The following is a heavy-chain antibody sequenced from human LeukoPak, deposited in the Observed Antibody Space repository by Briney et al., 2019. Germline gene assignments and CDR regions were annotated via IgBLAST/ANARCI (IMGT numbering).Heavy chain of an antibody. CDR1: GGSISSGSYY. J-gene: IGHJ4*02. D-gene: IGHD1-14*01. Sequence: PSQTLSLTCTVSGGSISSGSYYWSWIRQPAGKGLEWIGRIYTSGSTNYNPSLKSRVTISVDTSKNQFSLKLGSVTAADTAVYYCASREPKPNLVFDYWGQGTLVTVSS. CDR3: ASREPKPNLVFDY. CDR2: IYTSGST. V-gene: IGHV4-61*02.